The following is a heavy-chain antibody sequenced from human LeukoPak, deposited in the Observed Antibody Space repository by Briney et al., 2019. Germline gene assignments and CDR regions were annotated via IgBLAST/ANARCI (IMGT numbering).Heavy chain of an antibody. J-gene: IGHJ4*02. CDR3: AKDQCSSTGCYEFDY. D-gene: IGHD2-2*01. Sequence: PGRSLRLSCAASGFTFDDCAMHWVRQAPGKGLEWVSGISWNSGTIGYADSVKGRFTISRDNAKNSLYLQMNSLRPEDTALYYCAKDQCSSTGCYEFDYWGQGTLVTVSS. V-gene: IGHV3-9*01. CDR1: GFTFDDCA. CDR2: ISWNSGTI.